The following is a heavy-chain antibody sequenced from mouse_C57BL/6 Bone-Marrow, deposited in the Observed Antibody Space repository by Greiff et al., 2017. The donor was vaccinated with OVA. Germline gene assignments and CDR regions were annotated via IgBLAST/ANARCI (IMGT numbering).Heavy chain of an antibody. J-gene: IGHJ3*01. CDR2: IYPGSGNT. Sequence: QVQLQQSGAELVRPGASVKLSCKASGYTFTDYYINWVKQRPGQGLEWIARIYPGSGNTYYNEKFKGKATLTAEKSSSTAYMQLSSLTSEDSAVYVCASSAYLLFAYWGQGTLVTVSA. D-gene: IGHD3-1*01. V-gene: IGHV1-76*01. CDR1: GYTFTDYY. CDR3: ASSAYLLFAY.